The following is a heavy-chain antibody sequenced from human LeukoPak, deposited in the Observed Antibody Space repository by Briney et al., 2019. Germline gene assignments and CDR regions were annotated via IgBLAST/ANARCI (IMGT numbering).Heavy chain of an antibody. CDR3: ARGGGYSGYDFGY. CDR2: IYYSGST. CDR1: GGSISTYY. Sequence: SETLSLTCTVSGGSISTYYWSWIRQPPGKGLEWIGYIYYSGSTNYNPSLKSRVTISVDTSKNQFSLNLSSVTAADTAVYYCARGGGYSGYDFGYWGQGTLVTVSS. V-gene: IGHV4-59*01. D-gene: IGHD5-12*01. J-gene: IGHJ4*02.